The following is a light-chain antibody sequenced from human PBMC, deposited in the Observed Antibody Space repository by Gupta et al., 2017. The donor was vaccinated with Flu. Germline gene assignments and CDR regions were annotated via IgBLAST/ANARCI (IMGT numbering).Light chain of an antibody. Sequence: DIVLPQSPATLSLSPGERATLSCRASQSVSSSLAWCQQKPGQAPRLLIYDASNRATGIPARFSGSGFGTDFTLTISSLEPEDFAVYYCQQRSNWPPLTFGGGTKVEIK. V-gene: IGKV3-11*01. CDR3: QQRSNWPPLT. CDR2: DAS. CDR1: QSVSSS. J-gene: IGKJ4*01.